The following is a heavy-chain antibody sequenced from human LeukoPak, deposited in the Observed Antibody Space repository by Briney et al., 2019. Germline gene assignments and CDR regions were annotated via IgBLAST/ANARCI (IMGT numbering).Heavy chain of an antibody. Sequence: SETLSLTCTVSGGSISSYYWSWIRQPPGKGLEWIGYIYYSGSTNYNPSLKSRVTISVDTSKNQFSLKLSSVTAADTAVYYCARSYGDSTFDYWGQGTLATVSS. J-gene: IGHJ4*02. CDR3: ARSYGDSTFDY. CDR1: GGSISSYY. V-gene: IGHV4-59*08. CDR2: IYYSGST. D-gene: IGHD4-17*01.